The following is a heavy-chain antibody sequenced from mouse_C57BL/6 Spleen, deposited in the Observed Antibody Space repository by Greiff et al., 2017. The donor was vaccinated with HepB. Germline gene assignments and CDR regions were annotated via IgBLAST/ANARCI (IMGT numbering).Heavy chain of an antibody. CDR3: AKGYSNYVYAMDY. Sequence: VQLKQSGAELVKPGASVKLSCTASSFNIKDYYMHWVKQRTEQGLEWIGRIDPEDGETKYAPKFQGKATITADTSSNTAYLQLSSLTSEDTAVYYCAKGYSNYVYAMDYWGQGTSVTVSS. V-gene: IGHV14-2*01. CDR2: IDPEDGET. J-gene: IGHJ4*01. CDR1: SFNIKDYY. D-gene: IGHD2-5*01.